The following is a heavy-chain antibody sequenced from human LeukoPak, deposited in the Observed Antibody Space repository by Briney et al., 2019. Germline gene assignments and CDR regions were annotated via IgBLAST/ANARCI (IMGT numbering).Heavy chain of an antibody. CDR2: IYYSGST. CDR3: ARQSIAARGYYYYMDV. CDR1: GGSTSSTSYF. J-gene: IGHJ6*03. V-gene: IGHV4-39*01. D-gene: IGHD6-6*01. Sequence: SETLSLTCTVSGGSTSSTSYFWGWIRQPPGKGLEWIGSIYYSGSTNYNPSLKSRVTMSVDTPKNQFSLKLTSMTAADTAVYYCARQSIAARGYYYYMDVWGKGTTVTVSS.